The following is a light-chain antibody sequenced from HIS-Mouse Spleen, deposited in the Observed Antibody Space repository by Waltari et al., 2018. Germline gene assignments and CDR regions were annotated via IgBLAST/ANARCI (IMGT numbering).Light chain of an antibody. V-gene: IGLV2-14*03. Sequence: QSALTQPASVSGSPGQSITISCTGTSSDVGGYNYVSWYQQHPGKAPKLMIYDGSNRPSWVSNRLSGSKSGNTASLTISGLQAEDEADYYCSSYTSSSTYVFGTGTKVTVL. CDR3: SSYTSSSTYV. CDR2: DGS. CDR1: SSDVGGYNY. J-gene: IGLJ1*01.